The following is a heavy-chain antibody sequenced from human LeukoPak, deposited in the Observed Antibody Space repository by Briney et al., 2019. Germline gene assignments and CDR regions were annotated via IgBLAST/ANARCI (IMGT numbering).Heavy chain of an antibody. CDR1: GGTFSSYT. V-gene: IGHV1-69*06. J-gene: IGHJ6*04. D-gene: IGHD2-15*01. CDR3: ASATLRCSGGSCYEMDV. Sequence: SAKVSCKASGGTFSSYTISWVRQAPGQGLEWMGGIIPLFGTPDYAQKSQDRLTITADKSTSTAYMELSSLRSEDTAVYYCASATLRCSGGSCYEMDVWGKGTTVTVSS. CDR2: IIPLFGTP.